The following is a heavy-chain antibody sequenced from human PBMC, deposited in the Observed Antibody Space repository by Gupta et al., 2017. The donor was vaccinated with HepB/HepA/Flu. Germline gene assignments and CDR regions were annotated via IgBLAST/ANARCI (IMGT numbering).Heavy chain of an antibody. V-gene: IGHV4-39*01. CDR3: AKANSSTRWRLAN. Sequence: QLQLQESGPGLVKPSETLSLTCTVSGGSISSSSYYWGWIRQPPGKGREWIGSIYYSGRTYDNPALKSRVTISVDTAKKQLSLKLGSVTGADTDVYYVAKANSSTRWRLANGGQGTMVTVFS. J-gene: IGHJ4*02. CDR1: GGSISSSSYY. D-gene: IGHD2/OR15-2a*01. CDR2: IYYSGRT.